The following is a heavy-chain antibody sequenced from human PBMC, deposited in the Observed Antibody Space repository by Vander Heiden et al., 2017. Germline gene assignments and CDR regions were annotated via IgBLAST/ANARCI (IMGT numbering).Heavy chain of an antibody. CDR3: AGSSGTFDY. Sequence: VQLQESGPGLVQPSETLSLTCTVSGGSISSYYWSWIRQPPGKGLEWIGYIYYSGSTNYNPSLKSRVTISVDTSKNQFALKLSSVTAADTAVYYCAGSSGTFDYWGQGTLVTVSS. J-gene: IGHJ4*02. CDR1: GGSISSYY. V-gene: IGHV4-59*08. CDR2: IYYSGST. D-gene: IGHD3-22*01.